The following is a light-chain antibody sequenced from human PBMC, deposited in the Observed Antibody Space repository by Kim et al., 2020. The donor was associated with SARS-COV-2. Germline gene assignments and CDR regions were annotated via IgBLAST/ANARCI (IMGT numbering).Light chain of an antibody. J-gene: IGKJ4*01. Sequence: VSPGERATLSCRTSQSVSTNFAWYQHKPGQAPRLLIYGISTRATGVPVRFSGSGSGTEFYLTVSSLQSEDSATYYCQQYNEWPLTFGGGTKVDIK. V-gene: IGKV3-15*01. CDR1: QSVSTN. CDR2: GIS. CDR3: QQYNEWPLT.